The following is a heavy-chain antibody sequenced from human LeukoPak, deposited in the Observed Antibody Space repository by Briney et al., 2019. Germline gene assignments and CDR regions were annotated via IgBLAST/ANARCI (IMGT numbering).Heavy chain of an antibody. D-gene: IGHD3-10*01. CDR1: GGSISSSSYY. CDR2: IYYSGST. CDR3: ARPPYYYGSGSYSPGDAFDI. V-gene: IGHV4-39*01. Sequence: SETLSLTCTVSGGSISSSSYYWGWIRQPPGKGLEWIGSIYYSGSTYYNPSLKSRVTISVDTSKNQFSLKLSSVTAADTAVYYCARPPYYYGSGSYSPGDAFDIWGQGTMVTVSS. J-gene: IGHJ3*02.